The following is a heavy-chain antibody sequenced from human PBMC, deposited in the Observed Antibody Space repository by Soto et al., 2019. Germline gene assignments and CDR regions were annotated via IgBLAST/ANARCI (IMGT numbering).Heavy chain of an antibody. D-gene: IGHD1-1*01. CDR3: ARDIFRNDRAFDI. CDR1: GFTFSSYS. V-gene: IGHV3-48*01. Sequence: GGSLRLSCAASGFTFSSYSMNWVRQAPGKGLEWVSYISSSSSTIYYADSVKGRFTISRDNAKNSLYLQMNSLRAEDTAVYYCARDIFRNDRAFDIWGQGTMVTVSS. J-gene: IGHJ3*02. CDR2: ISSSSSTI.